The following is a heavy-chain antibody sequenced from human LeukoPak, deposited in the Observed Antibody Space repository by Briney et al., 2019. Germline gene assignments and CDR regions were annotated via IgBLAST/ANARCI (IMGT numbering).Heavy chain of an antibody. J-gene: IGHJ6*03. Sequence: GGSLRLSCAASGFTFSSYAMSWVRQAPGKGLEWVSAISGSGGSTYYADSVKGRFTISRDNSKNTLYLHMNSLRAEDTAVYYCAKDGGYDSYYYYMDVWGKGTTVTVSS. V-gene: IGHV3-23*01. CDR3: AKDGGYDSYYYYMDV. CDR1: GFTFSSYA. CDR2: ISGSGGST. D-gene: IGHD3-3*01.